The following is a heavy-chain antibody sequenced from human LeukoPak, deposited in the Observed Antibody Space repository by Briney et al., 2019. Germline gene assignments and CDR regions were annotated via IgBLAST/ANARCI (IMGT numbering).Heavy chain of an antibody. CDR1: GFTFSSYW. Sequence: GGSLRLSCAASGFTFSSYWMSWVRQAPGKGLEWVAKMKGSEEYYVDSVQGRFTISRDNAKNSVYLQMNSLRVDDTAVYYCTRWARYCSEGSYYSWFDPWGQGTLVTVSS. D-gene: IGHD2-15*01. CDR3: TRWARYCSEGSYYSWFDP. CDR2: MKGSEE. J-gene: IGHJ5*02. V-gene: IGHV3-7*01.